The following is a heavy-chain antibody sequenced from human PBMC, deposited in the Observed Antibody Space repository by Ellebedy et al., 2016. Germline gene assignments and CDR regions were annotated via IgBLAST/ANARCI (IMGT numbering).Heavy chain of an antibody. CDR1: GGSISSSSYY. J-gene: IGHJ4*02. Sequence: SETLSLTCTVSGGSISSSSYYWGWIRQPPGKGLEWIGSIYYSGSTHYNPSLKSRVTISVDTSKNQFSLKLSSVTAADTAVYYCARDSYGDYIPLPFDYWGQGTLVTVSS. CDR2: IYYSGST. CDR3: ARDSYGDYIPLPFDY. D-gene: IGHD4-17*01. V-gene: IGHV4-39*07.